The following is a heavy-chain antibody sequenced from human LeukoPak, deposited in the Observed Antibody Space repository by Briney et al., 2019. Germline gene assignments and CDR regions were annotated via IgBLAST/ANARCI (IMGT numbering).Heavy chain of an antibody. D-gene: IGHD1-7*01. CDR3: ARQSDELGLLWFDP. J-gene: IGHJ5*02. Sequence: GESLKISCKGSGYSFTSYWIGWVRQMPGKGLEWMGIIYPGDSDTRYSPSFQGRVTISADKSISTAYLQWSSLKASDNAMYYCARQSDELGLLWFDPWGQGTLVTVSS. CDR1: GYSFTSYW. CDR2: IYPGDSDT. V-gene: IGHV5-51*01.